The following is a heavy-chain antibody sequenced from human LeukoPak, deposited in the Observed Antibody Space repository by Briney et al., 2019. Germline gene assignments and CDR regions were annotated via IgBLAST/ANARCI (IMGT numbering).Heavy chain of an antibody. Sequence: GGSLRLSCAASGFTLSSYGMQWVRQAPGKGLEWVAVISYDGSNKYYADSVKGRFTISRDNSKNTLYLQMNSLRVEDTAVYYCARQPLTGGAFDIWGQGTMVTVSS. D-gene: IGHD2-2*01. CDR1: GFTLSSYG. J-gene: IGHJ3*02. CDR3: ARQPLTGGAFDI. V-gene: IGHV3-30*03. CDR2: ISYDGSNK.